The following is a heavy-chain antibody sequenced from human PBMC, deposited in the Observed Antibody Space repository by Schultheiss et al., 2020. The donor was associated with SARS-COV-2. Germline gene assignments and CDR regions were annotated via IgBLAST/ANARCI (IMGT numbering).Heavy chain of an antibody. V-gene: IGHV1-18*01. CDR3: ALYSSGLNAFDI. J-gene: IGHJ3*02. D-gene: IGHD6-19*01. CDR1: GYTVTSYG. CDR2: INVYSGLT. Sequence: ASVKVSCKASGYTVTSYGISWVRQAPGQGPEWMGWINVYSGLTNYAQKFQGRVTITRDTSASTAYMELSSLRSEDTAVYYCALYSSGLNAFDIWGQGTMVTVSS.